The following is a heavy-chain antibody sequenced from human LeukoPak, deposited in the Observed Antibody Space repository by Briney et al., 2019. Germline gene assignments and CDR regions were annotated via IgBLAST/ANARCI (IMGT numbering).Heavy chain of an antibody. J-gene: IGHJ4*02. CDR2: ISPSGHST. CDR3: ARGLLYSSSWYMDCFDY. D-gene: IGHD6-13*01. CDR1: GFTFSSYT. V-gene: IGHV3-21*01. Sequence: GGSLRLSCAASGFTFSSYTMNWVRQAPGKGLEWVSSISPSGHSTWNADSVKGRFTISRDNAKSSLYLQMISLRAEDTAVYYCARGLLYSSSWYMDCFDYWGQGTLVTVSS.